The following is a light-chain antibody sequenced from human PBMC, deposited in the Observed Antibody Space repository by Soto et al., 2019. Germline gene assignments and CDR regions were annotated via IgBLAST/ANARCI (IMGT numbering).Light chain of an antibody. J-gene: IGKJ1*01. CDR2: GAS. V-gene: IGKV3-20*01. CDR1: QSVSGNN. CDR3: QQSGNSLCT. Sequence: EIVLTQSPGTLSLSPGERATLSCRASQSVSGNNLVWYQQKPGQAPRLLIHGASNRATGIPDRFSGSGSGTDFTLTVSSLEPEDFALSYCQQSGNSLCTFGQGTKVEIK.